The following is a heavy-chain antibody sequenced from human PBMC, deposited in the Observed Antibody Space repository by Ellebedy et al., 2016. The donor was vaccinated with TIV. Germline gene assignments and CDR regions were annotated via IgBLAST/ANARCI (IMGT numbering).Heavy chain of an antibody. CDR1: GDSLSDLS. J-gene: IGHJ6*02. V-gene: IGHV1-24*01. Sequence: ASVKVSCXVFGDSLSDLSMHWVRQAPGKGLEWMGSFDHEDGEILYSQKFEGRVTMTDGTPTDTAYLELTSLTTEDTAVYYCATNKNPTVEYEIAYRLGLDIWGQGTPVIVSS. CDR3: ATNKNPTVEYEIAYRLGLDI. CDR2: FDHEDGEI. D-gene: IGHD1-14*01.